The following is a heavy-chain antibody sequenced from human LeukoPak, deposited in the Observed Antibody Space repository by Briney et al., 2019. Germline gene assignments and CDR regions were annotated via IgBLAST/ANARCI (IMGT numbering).Heavy chain of an antibody. V-gene: IGHV4-59*01. CDR2: IYYSGST. J-gene: IGHJ4*02. Sequence: PSETLSLTCTVSGDSISSYYWSWIRQPPGKGLEWIGYIYYSGSTNYNPSLKSRVTISVDTSKNQFSLKLSSVTAADTAVYYCARAASGYYSPFDYWGQGTLVTVSS. D-gene: IGHD3-22*01. CDR1: GDSISSYY. CDR3: ARAASGYYSPFDY.